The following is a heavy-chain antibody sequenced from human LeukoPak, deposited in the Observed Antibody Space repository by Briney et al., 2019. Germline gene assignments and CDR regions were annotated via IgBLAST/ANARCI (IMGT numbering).Heavy chain of an antibody. J-gene: IGHJ4*02. CDR2: ISGSGGAT. V-gene: IGHV3-23*01. D-gene: IGHD4-17*01. CDR1: GFAFSGYA. Sequence: PGGSLRLSCVASGFAFSGYAMSWVRQAPGTGLEWVSAISGSGGATYYADSVKGRFTISRDNSKNTLYLQMGSLRAEDMAVYYCARVGDYGVFDYWGQGTLVTVSS. CDR3: ARVGDYGVFDY.